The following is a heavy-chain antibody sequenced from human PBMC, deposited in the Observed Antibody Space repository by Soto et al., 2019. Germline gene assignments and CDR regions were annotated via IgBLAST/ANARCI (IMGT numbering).Heavy chain of an antibody. CDR3: ARHNSQWPNWFDP. Sequence: QVQQVQSGAEVKGPGASAKVSCKASGYTFTSYGFSWVRQAPGQGLEWMGWISAYDGSTNYAQKFQGRVTMTTDTSTSTAYMELKSLRSDDTAVYYCARHNSQWPNWFDPWGQGTLVTVSS. CDR2: ISAYDGST. CDR1: GYTFTSYG. J-gene: IGHJ5*02. D-gene: IGHD1-1*01. V-gene: IGHV1-18*01.